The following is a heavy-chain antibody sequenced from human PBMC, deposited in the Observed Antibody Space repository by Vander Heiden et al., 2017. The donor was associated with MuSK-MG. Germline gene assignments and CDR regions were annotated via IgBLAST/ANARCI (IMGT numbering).Heavy chain of an antibody. CDR2: ISGSGGST. CDR1: GFTFSSHA. CDR3: AKDGDSGYDYRSFWYYYYMDV. V-gene: IGHV3-23*01. J-gene: IGHJ6*03. Sequence: EVQLLESGGGLVQPGGSLRLPCAASGFTFSSHAMSWVRQAPGKGLEWVSAISGSGGSTYYADSVKGRFTISRDNSKNTLYLQMNSLRAEDTAVYYCAKDGDSGYDYRSFWYYYYMDVWGKGTTVTVSS. D-gene: IGHD5-12*01.